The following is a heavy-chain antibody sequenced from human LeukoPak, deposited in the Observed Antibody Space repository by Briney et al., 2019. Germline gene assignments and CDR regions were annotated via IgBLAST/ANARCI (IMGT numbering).Heavy chain of an antibody. J-gene: IGHJ4*02. D-gene: IGHD3-10*01. CDR3: ARWYYGSGSYPFDY. CDR2: IYYSGST. V-gene: IGHV4-59*08. Sequence: SETLSLTCTVSGGSITSYYWSWIRQPPGKGLEWIGYIYYSGSTNYNPSLKSRVTISVDTSKNQFSLKLSSVAAADTAVYYCARWYYGSGSYPFDYWGQGTLVTVSS. CDR1: GGSITSYY.